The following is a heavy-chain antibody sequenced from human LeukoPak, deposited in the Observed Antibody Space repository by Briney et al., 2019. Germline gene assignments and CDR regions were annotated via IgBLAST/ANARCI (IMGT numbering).Heavy chain of an antibody. CDR3: AKDRGLLNSRDS. CDR2: INTGGSNT. J-gene: IGHJ4*02. D-gene: IGHD1-26*01. CDR1: GFTFSVYA. Sequence: GSLTLSCAVCGFTFSVYAMIWVRKAPGKGLECVATINTGGSNTYYADSVKGRFTISRSNSKNTLYLQMNSLGAEDTALYYCAKDRGLLNSRDSSGQGTLVTVSS. V-gene: IGHV3-23*01.